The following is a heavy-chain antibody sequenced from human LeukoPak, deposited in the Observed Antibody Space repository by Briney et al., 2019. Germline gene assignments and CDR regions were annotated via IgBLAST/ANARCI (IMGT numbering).Heavy chain of an antibody. CDR3: AKSPWSMNPSSYFDY. D-gene: IGHD1-14*01. CDR2: ISWNSGSI. V-gene: IGHV3-9*01. Sequence: PGGSLRLSCAASGFTFDDYAMRWVRHAPGKGLEWVSGISWNSGSIGYADSVKGRFTISRDNAKNSLYLQMNSLRAEDTALYYCAKSPWSMNPSSYFDYWGQGTLVTVSS. CDR1: GFTFDDYA. J-gene: IGHJ4*02.